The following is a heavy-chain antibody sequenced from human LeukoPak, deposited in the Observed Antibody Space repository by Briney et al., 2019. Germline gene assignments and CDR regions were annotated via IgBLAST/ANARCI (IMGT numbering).Heavy chain of an antibody. J-gene: IGHJ4*02. Sequence: SETLSLTCTVSGDSISGYYWTWMRQPPGKGLEWIGYIYSSGSTKYNPSLESRLSISIDTSKNQFSLKLSSVTAADTAVYFCARLRNYCDYWGRRTLVTVSS. CDR3: ARLRNYCDY. CDR1: GDSISGYY. D-gene: IGHD4-17*01. V-gene: IGHV4-59*01. CDR2: IYSSGST.